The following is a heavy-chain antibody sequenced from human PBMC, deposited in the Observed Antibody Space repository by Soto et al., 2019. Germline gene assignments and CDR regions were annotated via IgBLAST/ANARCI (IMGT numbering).Heavy chain of an antibody. V-gene: IGHV4-34*01. CDR2: INHSGST. Sequence: SETLSLTCAVSGGSFSGYYLSWIRQPPGKGLEWMGEINHSGSTNYNQSLKSRITISVDTSKNQFSLKLSSVTAADTAVSYCARGSVPSGDDCGYWVDSWGQGTXVTVYS. D-gene: IGHD3-22*01. CDR3: ARGSVPSGDDCGYWVDS. J-gene: IGHJ4*02. CDR1: GGSFSGYY.